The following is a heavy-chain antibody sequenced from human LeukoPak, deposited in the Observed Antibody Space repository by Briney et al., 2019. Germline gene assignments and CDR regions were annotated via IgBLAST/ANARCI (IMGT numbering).Heavy chain of an antibody. Sequence: PSETLSLTCTVSGGSISSYYWSWIRQPPGKGLEWIGYIYYSGSTNYNPSLKSRVTISVDTSKNQFSLKLSSVTAADTAVYYCARADYGDYGSWFDPWGQGTLVTVSS. J-gene: IGHJ5*02. V-gene: IGHV4-59*01. D-gene: IGHD4-17*01. CDR2: IYYSGST. CDR3: ARADYGDYGSWFDP. CDR1: GGSISSYY.